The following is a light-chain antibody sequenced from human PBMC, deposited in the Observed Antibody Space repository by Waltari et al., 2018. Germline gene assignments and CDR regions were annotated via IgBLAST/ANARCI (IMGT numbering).Light chain of an antibody. Sequence: QSGLTQPPSASGTPGQRVTISCSGSISNIGGNAVTWYQHLPGTAPPLLIHTNNQRPSGVPDRFSGSKSDTSASLAISGLQSEEEADYYCAAWDDSLNGWVFGGGTKLTVL. CDR1: ISNIGGNA. CDR2: TNN. J-gene: IGLJ3*02. CDR3: AAWDDSLNGWV. V-gene: IGLV1-44*01.